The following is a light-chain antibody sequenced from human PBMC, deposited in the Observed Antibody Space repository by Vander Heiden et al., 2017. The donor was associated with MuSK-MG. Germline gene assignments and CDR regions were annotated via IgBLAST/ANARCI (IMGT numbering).Light chain of an antibody. CDR2: GAS. J-gene: IGKJ5*01. Sequence: EIVLTQSPGTLSLSPGERATLSCRASRSVSSSYLARYQQKPFLAPRLLIFGASSRATGIPDTFTGCASGTEFTLRISRLELEAFAVYYSQEYWDSRITF. V-gene: IGKV3-20*01. CDR3: QEYWDSRIT. CDR1: RSVSSSY.